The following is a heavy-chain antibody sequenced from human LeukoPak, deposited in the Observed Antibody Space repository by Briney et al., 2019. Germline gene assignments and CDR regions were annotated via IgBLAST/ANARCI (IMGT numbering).Heavy chain of an antibody. Sequence: ASLKVSSTASGYAFTTYYLHWVRQAPGQGLEWMGVINPSGGGTIYAQTFQGRVTMTRETSTSTVYMELSSLRSEDTAVFYCARDLRRVAGTGPYGMDVWGQGTTVTVS. CDR1: GYAFTTYY. J-gene: IGHJ6*02. V-gene: IGHV1-46*01. D-gene: IGHD6-13*01. CDR2: INPSGGGT. CDR3: ARDLRRVAGTGPYGMDV.